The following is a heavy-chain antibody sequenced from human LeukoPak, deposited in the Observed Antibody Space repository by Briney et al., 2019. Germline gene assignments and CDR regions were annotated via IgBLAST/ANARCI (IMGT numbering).Heavy chain of an antibody. Sequence: GEALQISFKGSGCSFTNYWIGWGRRMPGKGREWMGIIYPGNCNTRYSPSFQGQVTISADKSISTAYLQWSSLKASDTAMYYCARLDGGANLLGDAFDIWGQGTMVTVSS. CDR3: ARLDGGANLLGDAFDI. D-gene: IGHD4/OR15-4a*01. CDR2: IYPGNCNT. CDR1: GCSFTNYW. V-gene: IGHV5-51*01. J-gene: IGHJ3*02.